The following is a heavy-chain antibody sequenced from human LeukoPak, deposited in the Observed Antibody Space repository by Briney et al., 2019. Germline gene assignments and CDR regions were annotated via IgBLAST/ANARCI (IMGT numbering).Heavy chain of an antibody. V-gene: IGHV3-23*01. CDR1: GLHFSGTA. J-gene: IGHJ6*03. Sequence: GGSLRLSCAASGLHFSGTAMSWVRQAPGKGLEWVSAISHDGMNAYYADSVKGRFTISRDNSKNTLYLQVHSLRAEDTALYYCAKDLRHYYYYMDVWGKGTTVTVSS. CDR3: AKDLRHYYYYMDV. CDR2: ISHDGMNA.